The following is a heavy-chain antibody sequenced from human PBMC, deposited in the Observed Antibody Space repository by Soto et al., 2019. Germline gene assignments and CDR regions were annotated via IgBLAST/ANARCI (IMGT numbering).Heavy chain of an antibody. Sequence: QVQLVESGGGVVQPGRSLRLSCAASGFTFSNYGMHWVRQAPGKGLEWVAVILNDESNGYHSDSVKDRFTISRDNSKNTLYLQLNSLRAEVTAVYYCARDDEYSGNGMDVWGQWTTVTVS. D-gene: IGHD3-10*01. J-gene: IGHJ6*02. CDR3: ARDDEYSGNGMDV. V-gene: IGHV3-33*01. CDR1: GFTFSNYG. CDR2: ILNDESNG.